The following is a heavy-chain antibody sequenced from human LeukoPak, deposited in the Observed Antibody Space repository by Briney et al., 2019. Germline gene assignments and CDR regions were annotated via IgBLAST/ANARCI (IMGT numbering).Heavy chain of an antibody. V-gene: IGHV3-23*01. Sequence: PGGSLRLSCAASGFTFSSYAMNWVRQAPGKGLEWVSTISGTGASTYYAGSVKGRFTISRDNSKNTLPLQMNSLRAGDTAVYYCAKDSGCLFESFCYGMDGWGQGTTVTVSS. CDR2: ISGTGAST. CDR3: AKDSGCLFESFCYGMDG. J-gene: IGHJ6*02. CDR1: GFTFSSYA. D-gene: IGHD3-16*01.